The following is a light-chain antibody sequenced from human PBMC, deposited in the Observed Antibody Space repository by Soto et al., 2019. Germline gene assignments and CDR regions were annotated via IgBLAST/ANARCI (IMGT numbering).Light chain of an antibody. V-gene: IGLV2-23*02. CDR2: EVS. Sequence: QSALTQPASVSGSPGQSITISCTGTSSDVGSYDLVSWYQQHPGKAPKLMIYEVSKRPSGVSNRFSGSKSGNTASLTISGLQAEDASDYYCCSYAGGSTYVVFGGGTKLTVL. CDR3: CSYAGGSTYVV. J-gene: IGLJ2*01. CDR1: SSDVGSYDL.